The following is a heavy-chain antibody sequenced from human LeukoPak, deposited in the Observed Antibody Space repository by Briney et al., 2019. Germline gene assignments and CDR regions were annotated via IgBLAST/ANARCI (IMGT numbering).Heavy chain of an antibody. V-gene: IGHV1-46*01. D-gene: IGHD1-26*01. CDR3: ARSIVGATPIDY. CDR2: INPSGGST. Sequence: ASVKVSCKASGYTFTSYYMHWVRQAPGQGLEWMGIINPSGGSTSYAQKFQGRVTMTRDMSTSTVYMELSRLRSDDTAVYYCARSIVGATPIDYWGQGTLVTVSS. J-gene: IGHJ4*02. CDR1: GYTFTSYY.